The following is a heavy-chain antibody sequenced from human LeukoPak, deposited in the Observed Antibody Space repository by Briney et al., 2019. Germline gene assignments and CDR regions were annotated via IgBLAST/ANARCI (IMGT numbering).Heavy chain of an antibody. J-gene: IGHJ4*02. Sequence: SETLSLTCAVYGGSFSGYYWSWIRQPPGKGLEWIGEINHSGSTNYNPSLKSRVTISVDTSKNQFSLKLSSVTAADTAVYYCARGYCSSTSCYIYYWGQGTLVTVSS. CDR3: ARGYCSSTSCYIYY. D-gene: IGHD2-2*02. V-gene: IGHV4-34*01. CDR2: INHSGST. CDR1: GGSFSGYY.